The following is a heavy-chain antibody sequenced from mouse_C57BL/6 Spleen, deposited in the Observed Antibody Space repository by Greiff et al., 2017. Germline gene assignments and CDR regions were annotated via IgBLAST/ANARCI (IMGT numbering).Heavy chain of an antibody. CDR2: IYPGDGDT. V-gene: IGHV1-82*01. Sequence: QVQLKESGPELVKPGASVKISCKASGYAFSSSWMNWVKQRPGKGLEWIGRIYPGDGDTNYNGKFKGKATLTADKSSSTAYMQLSSLTSEDSAVYFCARGRQATYYWGQGTLVTVSA. J-gene: IGHJ3*01. CDR1: GYAFSSSW. D-gene: IGHD3-2*02. CDR3: ARGRQATYY.